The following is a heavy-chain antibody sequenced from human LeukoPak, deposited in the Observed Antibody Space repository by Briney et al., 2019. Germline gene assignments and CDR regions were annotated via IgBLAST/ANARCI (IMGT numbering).Heavy chain of an antibody. CDR1: GGSISSGSYY. Sequence: SETLSLTCTVSGGSISSGSYYWSWIRQPAGKGLEWIGRVYTSGSTDYNPSLKSRVTISVDTSKNQFSLKLSSVTAADTAVYYCARETAVAGSYYYYMDVWGKGTTVTVSS. CDR2: VYTSGST. D-gene: IGHD6-19*01. J-gene: IGHJ6*03. CDR3: ARETAVAGSYYYYMDV. V-gene: IGHV4-61*02.